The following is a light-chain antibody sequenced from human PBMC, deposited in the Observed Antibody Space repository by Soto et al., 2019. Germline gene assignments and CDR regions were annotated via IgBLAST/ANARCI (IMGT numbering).Light chain of an antibody. V-gene: IGKV3-15*01. CDR3: QEYSKWPSRT. J-gene: IGKJ1*01. CDR2: GAS. CDR1: QSVRIN. Sequence: EIVLTQSPATLSVSPGDRATLSCRASQSVRINVAWYQQKNGQAPRLLVYGASTRASGIPDRFSGSGSGTEFTLTISSLQSEDFAVYYCQEYSKWPSRTFGPGTKVDI.